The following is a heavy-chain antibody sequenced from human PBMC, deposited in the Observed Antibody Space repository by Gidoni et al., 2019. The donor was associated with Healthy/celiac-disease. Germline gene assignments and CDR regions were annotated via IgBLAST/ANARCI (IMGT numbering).Heavy chain of an antibody. CDR2: INSDGSST. J-gene: IGHJ4*02. D-gene: IGHD3-22*01. V-gene: IGHV3-74*01. Sequence: EVQLVESGGGLVQPGGSLRLSCAASGFTFSSYWMHWVRQAPGKGLVWVSRINSDGSSTSYADSVKGRFTISRDNAKNTLYLQMNSLRAEDTAVYYCARVPSWEGYYYDSRQFDYWGQGTLVTVSS. CDR3: ARVPSWEGYYYDSRQFDY. CDR1: GFTFSSYW.